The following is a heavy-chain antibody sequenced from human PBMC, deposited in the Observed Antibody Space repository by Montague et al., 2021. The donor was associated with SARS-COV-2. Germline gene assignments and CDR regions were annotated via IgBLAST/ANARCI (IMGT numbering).Heavy chain of an antibody. D-gene: IGHD3-22*01. V-gene: IGHV4-39*02. J-gene: IGHJ6*02. CDR1: GGSISSSSYY. CDR2: IYYSGST. CDR3: AGERITMIVVVITPYYYYGMDV. Sequence: SETLSLTCTVSGGSISSSSYYWGWIRQPPGKGLEWIGSIYYSGSTYYNPSLKGRVTISVDTSKNQFSLKLSSVTAADTAVYYCAGERITMIVVVITPYYYYGMDVWGQGTTVTVSS.